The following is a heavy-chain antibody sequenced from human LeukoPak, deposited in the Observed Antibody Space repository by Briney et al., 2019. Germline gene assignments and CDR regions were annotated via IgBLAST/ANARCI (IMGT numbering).Heavy chain of an antibody. CDR1: GGSIRAYY. D-gene: IGHD6-19*01. Sequence: SETLSLTCTASGGSIRAYYWTWIRQSAREGLEWIGRFYTSETTHYNPSLKSRVTISVGRSKNQISLRLNSVTAADTAVYYCASGAVPGIRDHWGQGTLVTVSS. CDR2: FYTSETT. J-gene: IGHJ1*01. V-gene: IGHV4-4*07. CDR3: ASGAVPGIRDH.